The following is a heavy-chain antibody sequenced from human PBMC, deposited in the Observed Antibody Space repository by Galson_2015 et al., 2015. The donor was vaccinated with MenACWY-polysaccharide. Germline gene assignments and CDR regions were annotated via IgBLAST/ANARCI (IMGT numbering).Heavy chain of an antibody. Sequence: SLRLSCAASGFTFSNYAMSWVRQAPGKGLDWVSAISGSGSTTYYADSVKGRFAISRDNSKNTLYLPMSSLRAEDTAVYYCAKRAPTVTSLFYGMDVWGQGTTVTVSS. J-gene: IGHJ6*02. CDR1: GFTFSNYA. D-gene: IGHD4-17*01. V-gene: IGHV3-23*01. CDR2: ISGSGSTT. CDR3: AKRAPTVTSLFYGMDV.